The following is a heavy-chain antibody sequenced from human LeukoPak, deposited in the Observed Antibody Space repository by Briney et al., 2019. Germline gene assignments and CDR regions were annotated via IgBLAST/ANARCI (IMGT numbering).Heavy chain of an antibody. Sequence: GGSLRLSCAASGFSFSTYAMSWVRQAPGKGLEWVSATSGSASGVTTYYADSVKGRFTISRDNSKNTLSLQMNSLRAEDTAVYYCAKDLADSSSWYSYYYMDVWGKGTTVTISS. CDR3: AKDLADSSSWYSYYYMDV. J-gene: IGHJ6*03. CDR2: TSGSASGVTT. V-gene: IGHV3-23*01. D-gene: IGHD6-13*01. CDR1: GFSFSTYA.